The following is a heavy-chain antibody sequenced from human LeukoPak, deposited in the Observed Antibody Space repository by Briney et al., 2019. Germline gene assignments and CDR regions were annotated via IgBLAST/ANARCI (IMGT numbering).Heavy chain of an antibody. V-gene: IGHV4-4*07. CDR2: IYTSGST. CDR1: GGSISSYY. J-gene: IGHJ4*02. Sequence: SETLSLTCTVSGGSISSYYWSWIRQPAGKGLEWIGRIYTSGSTNYNPSLKSRVTMSVDTSKNQFSLKLSSVTAADTAVYYCARVDSNNWYDSRGYFDYWGQGTLVTVSS. CDR3: ARVDSNNWYDSRGYFDY. D-gene: IGHD6-13*01.